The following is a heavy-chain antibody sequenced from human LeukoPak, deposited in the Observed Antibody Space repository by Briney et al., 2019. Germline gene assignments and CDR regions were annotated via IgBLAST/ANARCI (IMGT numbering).Heavy chain of an antibody. CDR3: ATEVMGSSWRPLDY. D-gene: IGHD6-13*01. CDR2: FDPEDGET. V-gene: IGHV1-24*01. CDR1: GYTLTELS. J-gene: IGHJ4*02. Sequence: ASVKVSCKVSGYTLTELSMHWVRQAPGKGLEWMGGFDPEDGETIYAQKFQGRVTMTEDTSTDTAYMELSSLRSEDTAVYYCATEVMGSSWRPLDYWGQGTLVTVSS.